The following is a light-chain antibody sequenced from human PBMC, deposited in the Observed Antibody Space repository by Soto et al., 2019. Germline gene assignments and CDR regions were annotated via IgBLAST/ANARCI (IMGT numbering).Light chain of an antibody. CDR3: QQYGSSPFT. J-gene: IGKJ3*01. CDR1: QSVSSNY. CDR2: GAS. V-gene: IGKV3-20*01. Sequence: EIVLPQSPGTLSLSPGEIATLSCRASQSVSSNYLAWHQQKPGQAPRLLIYGASRRATGIPDRFSGSGSGTDFTLTITRLEPEDFAVYYCQQYGSSPFTFGPVTKVDIK.